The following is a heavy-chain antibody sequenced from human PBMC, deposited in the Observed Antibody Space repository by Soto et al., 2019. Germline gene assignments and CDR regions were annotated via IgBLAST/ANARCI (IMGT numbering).Heavy chain of an antibody. CDR3: ARGSHSSSWYSDY. V-gene: IGHV3-21*01. CDR1: GFTFSTYS. D-gene: IGHD6-13*01. Sequence: GGSLRLSCAASGFTFSTYSMNWVRQAPGKGLEWVSSISSGSGYIYYADSVKGRFTISRDNAKNSLYLQMNSLRAADTAVYYCARGSHSSSWYSDYWGQGTLVTVSS. J-gene: IGHJ4*02. CDR2: ISSGSGYI.